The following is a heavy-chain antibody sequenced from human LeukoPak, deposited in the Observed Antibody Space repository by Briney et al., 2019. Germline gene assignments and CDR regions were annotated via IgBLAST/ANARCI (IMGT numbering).Heavy chain of an antibody. V-gene: IGHV3-30*02. CDR3: ATHQDNWFDP. CDR1: GFTFRNYG. J-gene: IGHJ5*02. Sequence: PGGSLRLSCAASGFTFRNYGMHWVRQAPGKGLEGVAFIWYDGSNKYYADSVKGRFTTSRDNSRNTVYLQMNSLRAEDTAVYYCATHQDNWFDPWGQGTLVTVSS. CDR2: IWYDGSNK.